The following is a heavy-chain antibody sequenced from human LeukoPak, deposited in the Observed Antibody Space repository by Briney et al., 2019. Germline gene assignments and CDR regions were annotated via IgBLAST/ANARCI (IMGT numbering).Heavy chain of an antibody. CDR3: AELGITMIGGV. CDR1: GFTFSSFP. Sequence: GGSLRLSCAASGFTFSSFPMHWVRQAPGKGLEWGSYISSSGSTIYYADSVKGRFTISSDNAKNPPDLQMNSLSAEATAVYYCAELGITMIGGVGGKGTTVTISS. CDR2: ISSSGSTI. J-gene: IGHJ6*04. V-gene: IGHV3-48*03. D-gene: IGHD3-10*02.